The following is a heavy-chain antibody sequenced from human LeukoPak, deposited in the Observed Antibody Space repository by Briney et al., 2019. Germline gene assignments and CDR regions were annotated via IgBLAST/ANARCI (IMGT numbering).Heavy chain of an antibody. CDR3: TRDLYRYSSSSPAAFDI. Sequence: GGSLRLSCTASGFTFGDYAMSWLRQAPGKGLEWVGFIRSKAYGGTTEYAASVKGRFTISRDDSKSIAYLQMNSLKTEDTAVYYCTRDLYRYSSSSPAAFDIWGQGTMVTVSS. V-gene: IGHV3-49*03. J-gene: IGHJ3*02. CDR2: IRSKAYGGTT. D-gene: IGHD6-6*01. CDR1: GFTFGDYA.